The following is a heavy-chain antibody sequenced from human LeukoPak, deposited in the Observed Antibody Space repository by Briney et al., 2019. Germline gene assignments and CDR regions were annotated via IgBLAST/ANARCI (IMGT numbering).Heavy chain of an antibody. CDR1: GFSFSNYG. V-gene: IGHV3-30*12. J-gene: IGHJ4*02. D-gene: IGHD6-19*01. CDR3: AKGLAVAGHFDY. CDR2: ISYDGSKK. Sequence: PGGSLRLSCAASGFSFSNYGMHWVRQAPGKGLEWVAVISYDGSKKYYGDSVNGRFTISRDNSKSTLYLETNSLRAEDTAVYYCAKGLAVAGHFDYWGQGTLVTVSS.